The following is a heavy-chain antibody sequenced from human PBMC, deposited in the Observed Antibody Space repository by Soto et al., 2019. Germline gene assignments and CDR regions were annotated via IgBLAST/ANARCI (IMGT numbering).Heavy chain of an antibody. D-gene: IGHD5-12*01. Sequence: GGSRRLSCAASGCTFSSHWMSWVRQDPGKGLVWVSRIDSDGSDTIYADSVKGRFTISRDSAKNTLFLQMNSLRIEDTAVYYCAKAISGYKAPLDHWGQGTRVTVSS. CDR3: AKAISGYKAPLDH. CDR2: IDSDGSDT. V-gene: IGHV3-74*01. J-gene: IGHJ4*02. CDR1: GCTFSSHW.